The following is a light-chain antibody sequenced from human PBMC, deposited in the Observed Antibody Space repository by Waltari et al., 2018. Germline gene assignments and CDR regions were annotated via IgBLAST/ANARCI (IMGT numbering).Light chain of an antibody. CDR2: DVN. J-gene: IGLJ2*01. CDR1: SSDVGGFDY. Sequence: QSALTQPASVSGSPGKSITISCTGTSSDVGGFDYVSWYKQHPKKAPKLLIYDVNILSSGVSNRFSGSKSGNTASLTISGLQAEDEADYYCSSYTSRNTLLFGGGTKLTAL. V-gene: IGLV2-14*03. CDR3: SSYTSRNTLL.